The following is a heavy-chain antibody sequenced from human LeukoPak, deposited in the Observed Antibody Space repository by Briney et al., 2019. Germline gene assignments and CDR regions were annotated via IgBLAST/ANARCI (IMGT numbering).Heavy chain of an antibody. D-gene: IGHD3-3*01. V-gene: IGHV4-30-2*01. CDR3: ARDRNDFWSGPFDC. J-gene: IGHJ4*02. CDR2: IYHSGST. Sequence: SETLSLTCAVSGGSISSGGYSWRWIRQPPGKGLKWIGYIYHSGSTYYNPSLKSRVTMSVDRSKNQFSLKLSSVTAADTAVYYCARDRNDFWSGPFDCWGQGTLVTVSS. CDR1: GGSISSGGYS.